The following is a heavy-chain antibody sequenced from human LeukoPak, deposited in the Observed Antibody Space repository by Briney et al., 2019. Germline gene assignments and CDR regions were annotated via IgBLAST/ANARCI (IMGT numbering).Heavy chain of an antibody. CDR3: AKGGIAMSSTSYYYYMDV. J-gene: IGHJ6*03. D-gene: IGHD6-19*01. Sequence: GGSLRLSCAASGFTFSSYGMSWVRQAPGKGLEWVSAISGSGDSTHYADSVKGRFTISRDNSKNTLFLQMNSLRADDTAVYYCAKGGIAMSSTSYYYYMDVWGKGTTVTISS. CDR2: ISGSGDST. CDR1: GFTFSSYG. V-gene: IGHV3-23*01.